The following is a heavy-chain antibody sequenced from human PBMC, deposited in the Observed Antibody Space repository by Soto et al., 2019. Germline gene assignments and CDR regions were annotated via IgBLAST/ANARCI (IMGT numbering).Heavy chain of an antibody. D-gene: IGHD5-18*01. V-gene: IGHV1-69*13. CDR1: GGTFSSYA. CDR3: ARDTLTVDTAMVGVYYYGMDV. J-gene: IGHJ6*02. Sequence: ASVKVSCKASGGTFSSYAISWVRQAPGQGLEWMGGIIPIFGTANYAQKFQGRVTITADESTSTAYMELSSLRSEDTAVYYCARDTLTVDTAMVGVYYYGMDVWGQGTTVTVSS. CDR2: IIPIFGTA.